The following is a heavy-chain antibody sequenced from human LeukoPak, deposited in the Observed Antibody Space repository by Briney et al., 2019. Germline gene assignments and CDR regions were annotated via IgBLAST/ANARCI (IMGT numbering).Heavy chain of an antibody. J-gene: IGHJ4*02. Sequence: QTGGSLRLSCAASGFTFSNYAMSWVRQAPGKGLEWVSSISGSGDSTYYADSVKGRFTISRDNSKNTLYLQMNSLRPEDTALYYCAKSTGGNWGYCDYWGQGTLVTVSS. CDR3: AKSTGGNWGYCDY. V-gene: IGHV3-23*01. D-gene: IGHD4-23*01. CDR1: GFTFSNYA. CDR2: ISGSGDST.